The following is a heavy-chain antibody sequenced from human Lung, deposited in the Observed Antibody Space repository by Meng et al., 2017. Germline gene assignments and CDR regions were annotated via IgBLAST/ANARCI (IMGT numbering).Heavy chain of an antibody. J-gene: IGHJ4*02. D-gene: IGHD6-13*01. CDR2: IWYDGSNK. Sequence: QVQLVESGGGVVQPGRSLRLSCSASGFTFSSYGMHWVRQAPGKGVEWVAVIWYDGSNKYYADSVKGRFTISRDNSKNTLYLQMNSLRAEDTAVYYCARGRYSSSSAVVDYWGQGTLVTVSS. CDR3: ARGRYSSSSAVVDY. CDR1: GFTFSSYG. V-gene: IGHV3-33*01.